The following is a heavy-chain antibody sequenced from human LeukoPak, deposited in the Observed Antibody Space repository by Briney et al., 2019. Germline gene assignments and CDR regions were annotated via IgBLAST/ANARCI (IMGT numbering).Heavy chain of an antibody. D-gene: IGHD5/OR15-5a*01. Sequence: SETLSLTCTVSGGSVSSGNYYWSWIRQPPGKGLEWIGNISYSGSTNYNPSLKSRVTISVDTSKNRFSLRLSSVTTADTAVYYCARGGPSLGVDYWGQGTLVTVSS. CDR2: ISYSGST. J-gene: IGHJ4*02. V-gene: IGHV4-61*01. CDR3: ARGGPSLGVDY. CDR1: GGSVSSGNYY.